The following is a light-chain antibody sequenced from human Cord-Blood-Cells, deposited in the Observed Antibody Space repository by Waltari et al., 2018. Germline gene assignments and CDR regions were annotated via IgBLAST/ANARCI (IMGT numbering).Light chain of an antibody. Sequence: QSALTQPASVSGSPGQSITISCTGTSSDVGCYNYVSWYQQHPDKAPKLMIYEVSNRPSGVSNRFSGSKSGNTASLTISGLQAEDEADYYCSSYTSSSTWVFGGGTKLTVL. CDR1: SSDVGCYNY. CDR3: SSYTSSSTWV. J-gene: IGLJ3*02. V-gene: IGLV2-14*01. CDR2: EVS.